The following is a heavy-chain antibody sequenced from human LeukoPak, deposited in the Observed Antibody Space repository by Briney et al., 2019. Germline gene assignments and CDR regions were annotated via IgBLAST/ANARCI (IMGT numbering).Heavy chain of an antibody. CDR3: ARAITPGGAFDI. D-gene: IGHD3-10*01. J-gene: IGHJ3*02. Sequence: AETLSLTCTVSGGSISSYYWSWVRQPPGKGLEWIGYIYYSGSTNYNPSLKSRVTISVDTSKNQFSLKLSSVTAADTAVYYCARAITPGGAFDIWGQGTMVTVSS. CDR2: IYYSGST. CDR1: GGSISSYY. V-gene: IGHV4-59*01.